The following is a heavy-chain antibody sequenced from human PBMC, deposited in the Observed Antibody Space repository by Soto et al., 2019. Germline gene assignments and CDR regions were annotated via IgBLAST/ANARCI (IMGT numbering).Heavy chain of an antibody. V-gene: IGHV4-59*01. CDR1: GGSISSYY. J-gene: IGHJ4*02. CDR3: ARVGYYYDSGGYYFPDY. D-gene: IGHD3-22*01. CDR2: IYYTGST. Sequence: QVQLQESGPGLVKPSETLSLICTVSGGSISSYYWSWIRQPPGKGLEWIGNIYYTGSTNYNPSLKSRVTRSVDTSKNQFSLKLSSVTAADTAVYYCARVGYYYDSGGYYFPDYWGRGTLITVSS.